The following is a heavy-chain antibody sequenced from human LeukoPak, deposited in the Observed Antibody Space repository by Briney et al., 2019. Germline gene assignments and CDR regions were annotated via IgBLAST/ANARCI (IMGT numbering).Heavy chain of an antibody. CDR1: GFTFNNYA. D-gene: IGHD1-26*01. CDR2: MHGSGGTT. V-gene: IGHV3-23*01. J-gene: IGHJ3*02. Sequence: PGGSLRLSCAASGFTFNNYAMSWVRQSPGKGLEWVASMHGSGGTTRHADALQGRFAISRDNSKNTLYLQMNRLRAEDTAVYYCAKDSSGSELLLIDAFDIWGQGTMVTVSS. CDR3: AKDSSGSELLLIDAFDI.